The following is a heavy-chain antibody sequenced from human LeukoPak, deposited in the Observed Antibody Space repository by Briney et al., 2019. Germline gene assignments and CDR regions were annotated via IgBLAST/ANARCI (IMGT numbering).Heavy chain of an antibody. CDR1: GLVFSSYT. CDR2: STPATDST. CDR3: VGNQDFWSGYHAFEY. D-gene: IGHD3-3*01. V-gene: IGHV3-21*01. Sequence: GGSLRLSCAASGLVFSSYTMGWVRHAPGKGLEWVSSSTPATDSTNYADSVQGRFTISRDNAKKTAYLQMNSLRVEDTAIYFCVGNQDFWSGYHAFEYWGQGVLVTVSS. J-gene: IGHJ4*02.